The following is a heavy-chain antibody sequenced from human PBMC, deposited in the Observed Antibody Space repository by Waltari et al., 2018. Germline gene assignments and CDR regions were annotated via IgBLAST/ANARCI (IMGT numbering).Heavy chain of an antibody. CDR2: ISYAGSLK. D-gene: IGHD3-9*01. CDR3: AKDLTGAATSYYYGMDV. CDR1: GFTFSSYG. V-gene: IGHV3-30*18. Sequence: QVQLVESGGGVVQPGRSLSLSCAASGFTFSSYGRHGVRPAPGKGLEWVSVISYAGSLKYFSDSVKGRFTISRDNTKNTVYLQMNGLRAEDTALYYCAKDLTGAATSYYYGMDVWGQGTTVTVSS. J-gene: IGHJ6*02.